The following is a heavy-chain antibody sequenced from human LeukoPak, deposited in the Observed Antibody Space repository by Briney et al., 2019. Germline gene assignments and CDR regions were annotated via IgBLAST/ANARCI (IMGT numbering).Heavy chain of an antibody. CDR1: GFTFSSYA. CDR2: ISGSGGST. D-gene: IGHD2-2*01. J-gene: IGHJ4*02. Sequence: GGSLRLSCAASGFTFSSYAMSWVRQAPGKGLEWVSAISGSGGSTYYADSVKGRFTISRDNSKNTLYLQMTSLRAEDTAVYYCAKGDCSSTSCRISAYDYWGQGTLVTVSS. CDR3: AKGDCSSTSCRISAYDY. V-gene: IGHV3-23*01.